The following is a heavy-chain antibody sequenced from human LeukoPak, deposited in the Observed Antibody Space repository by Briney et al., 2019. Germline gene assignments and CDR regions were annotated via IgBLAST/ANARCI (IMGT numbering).Heavy chain of an antibody. CDR1: GGSISSTDW. CDR2: IYHSGST. CDR3: AKSGGYGLIDY. D-gene: IGHD1-26*01. J-gene: IGHJ4*02. Sequence: SETLSLTCTVSGGSISSTDWWSWVRQPPGKGLEWIGEIYHSGSTDYNPSLNSRVTISVDTSKNQFSLRLSSVTAADTAMYYCAKSGGYGLIDYWGQGTLVTVSS. V-gene: IGHV4-4*02.